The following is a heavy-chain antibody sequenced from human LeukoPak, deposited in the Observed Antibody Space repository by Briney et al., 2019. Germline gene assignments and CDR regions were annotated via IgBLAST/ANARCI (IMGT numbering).Heavy chain of an antibody. CDR1: GFTVSSNY. Sequence: GGSLRLSCAASGFTVSSNYMSWVRQAPGKGLEWVSVIYSGGSTYYADSVKGRFTISRDNSKSTLYIQMNSLRAEDTAVYYCASAGLTYGSGSYFVHWGQGTLVTVSS. V-gene: IGHV3-53*01. J-gene: IGHJ4*02. CDR2: IYSGGST. CDR3: ASAGLTYGSGSYFVH. D-gene: IGHD3-10*01.